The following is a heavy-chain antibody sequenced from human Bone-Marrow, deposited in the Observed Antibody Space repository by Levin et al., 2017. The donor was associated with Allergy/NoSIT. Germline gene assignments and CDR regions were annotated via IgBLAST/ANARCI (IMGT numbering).Heavy chain of an antibody. V-gene: IGHV3-13*04. CDR1: GFTFSGYD. Sequence: PGGSLRLSCAASGFTFSGYDMHWVRQATGEGLQWVSGIDTAGNAYYPDSVKGRFTMSRENAKNSLYLQMNSLRAGDTAVYYCARAAAGTHYFDYWGQGTLVTVSS. J-gene: IGHJ4*02. CDR2: IDTAGNA. D-gene: IGHD6-13*01. CDR3: ARAAAGTHYFDY.